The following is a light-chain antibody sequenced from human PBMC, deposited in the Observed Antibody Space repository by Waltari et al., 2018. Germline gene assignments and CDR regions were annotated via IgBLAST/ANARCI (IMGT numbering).Light chain of an antibody. J-gene: IGKJ4*01. V-gene: IGKV3-20*01. CDR3: QQYGSSPLT. CDR1: QSVPSDY. CDR2: GAS. Sequence: EVVLTQSPGTLSLSPGDRATLFCTASQSVPSDYLAGYQQIPGQSPRLLISGASKRAADIPDRFTGSGSGTEFTLAISRVEPEDFAVYYCQQYGSSPLTFGGGTRV.